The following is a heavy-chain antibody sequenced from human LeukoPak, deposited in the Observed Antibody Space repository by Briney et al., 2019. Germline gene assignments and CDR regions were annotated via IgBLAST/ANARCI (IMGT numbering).Heavy chain of an antibody. J-gene: IGHJ4*02. CDR1: GYTFTGYY. CDR2: INSNSGGT. D-gene: IGHD4-11*01. CDR3: ARDAIVRDYSNSDY. V-gene: IGHV1-2*02. Sequence: GASVKVSCKASGYTFTGYYMHWVRQAPGQGLEWMGWINSNSGGTNYAQKFQGRVTMTRDTSISTAYMELSRLTSDDTAVYYCARDAIVRDYSNSDYWGQGTLVTVSS.